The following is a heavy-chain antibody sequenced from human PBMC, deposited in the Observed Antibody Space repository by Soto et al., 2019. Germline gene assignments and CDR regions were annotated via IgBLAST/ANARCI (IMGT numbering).Heavy chain of an antibody. CDR1: GGSISSYY. D-gene: IGHD1-26*01. CDR3: ARGGGSYIIDY. Sequence: SSETLSLTCTVSGGSISSYYWSWIRQPPGKGLEWIGYIYYSGSTNYNPSLKSRVTISVDTSKNQFSLKLSSVTAADTAAYYCARGGGSYIIDYWGQGTLVTVSS. CDR2: IYYSGST. J-gene: IGHJ4*02. V-gene: IGHV4-59*01.